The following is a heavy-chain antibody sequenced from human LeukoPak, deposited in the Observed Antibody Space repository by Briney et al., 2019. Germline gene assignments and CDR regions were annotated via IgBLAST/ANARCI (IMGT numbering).Heavy chain of an antibody. CDR2: IIPILGIA. CDR1: GGTFSSYA. V-gene: IGHV1-69*04. Sequence: ASVKVSCKASGGTFSSYAISWVRQAPGQGLEWMGRIIPILGIANYAQKFQGRVTITADKSTSTAYMELSSLRSEDTAVYYCARGSYYDSSGYSRQWFDPWGQGTLVTVSS. D-gene: IGHD3-22*01. J-gene: IGHJ5*02. CDR3: ARGSYYDSSGYSRQWFDP.